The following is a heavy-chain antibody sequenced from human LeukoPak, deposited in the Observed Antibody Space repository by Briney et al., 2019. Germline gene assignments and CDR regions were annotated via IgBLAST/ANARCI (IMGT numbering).Heavy chain of an antibody. CDR3: ARDIAPVGAFPN. J-gene: IGHJ4*02. D-gene: IGHD1-26*01. V-gene: IGHV1-18*04. CDR2: ISAYNGNT. Sequence: ASVKVSCKASGYTFTGYYMHWVRQAPGQGLEWMGWISAYNGNTNYAQKLQGRVTMTTDTSTSTAYMELRSLRSDDTAVYYCARDIAPVGAFPNWGQGTLVTVSS. CDR1: GYTFTGYY.